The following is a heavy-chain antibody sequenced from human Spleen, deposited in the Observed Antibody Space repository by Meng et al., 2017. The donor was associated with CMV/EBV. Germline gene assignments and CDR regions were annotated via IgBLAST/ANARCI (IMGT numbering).Heavy chain of an antibody. Sequence: GESLKISCAASGFTFSSYEMNWVRQAPGKGLEWASYISSSGSTIYYADSVKGRFTISRDNAKNSLYLQMNSLRAEDTAVYYCASLSIVVVPAAKNWFDPWGQGTLVTVSS. CDR2: ISSSGSTI. CDR3: ASLSIVVVPAAKNWFDP. J-gene: IGHJ5*02. CDR1: GFTFSSYE. D-gene: IGHD2-2*01. V-gene: IGHV3-48*03.